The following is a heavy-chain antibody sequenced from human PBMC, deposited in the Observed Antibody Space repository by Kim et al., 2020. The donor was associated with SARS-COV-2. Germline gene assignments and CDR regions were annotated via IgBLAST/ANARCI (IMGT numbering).Heavy chain of an antibody. D-gene: IGHD2-2*01. J-gene: IGHJ3*02. V-gene: IGHV1-46*01. CDR3: ARGGVVPAASSAFDI. Sequence: QEFQGRVTMTGETSTSTVYMELSSLGSEDTAVYYCARGGVVPAASSAFDIWGQGTMVTVSS.